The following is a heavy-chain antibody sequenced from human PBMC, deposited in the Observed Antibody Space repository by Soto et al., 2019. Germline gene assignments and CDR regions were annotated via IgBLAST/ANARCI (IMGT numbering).Heavy chain of an antibody. J-gene: IGHJ4*02. CDR3: VKDHDEDFGYDLDYFDY. CDR2: IYYAGST. CDR1: GDSIGTYN. V-gene: IGHV4-59*01. D-gene: IGHD5-12*01. Sequence: SLTCTVSGDSIGTYNWGWIRQPPGRGLEWIGFIYYAGSTKYNPSLNSRVTISVDTSKNQFSLTVTSVTAEDTAFYYCVKDHDEDFGYDLDYFDYWGQGTLVTVSS.